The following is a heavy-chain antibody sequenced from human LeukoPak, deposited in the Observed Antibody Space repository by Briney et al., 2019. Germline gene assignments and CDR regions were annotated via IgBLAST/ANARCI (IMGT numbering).Heavy chain of an antibody. CDR3: ATRASDYDILTGSRIYYMDV. CDR2: IYTSGST. J-gene: IGHJ6*03. CDR1: GGSISSGSYY. D-gene: IGHD3-9*01. Sequence: SETLSLTCSVSGGSISSGSYYWSWIRQPAGKGLEWIVRIYTSGSTNYNPSLKSRLTISVDTSKNQFSLKLSSVTAADTAVYYCATRASDYDILTGSRIYYMDVWGKGTTVTVSS. V-gene: IGHV4-61*02.